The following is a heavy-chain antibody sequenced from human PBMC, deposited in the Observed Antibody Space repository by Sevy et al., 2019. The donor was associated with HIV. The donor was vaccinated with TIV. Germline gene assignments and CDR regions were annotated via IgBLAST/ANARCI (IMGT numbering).Heavy chain of an antibody. D-gene: IGHD5-18*01. V-gene: IGHV1-69*04. CDR3: ANARGYSYGDFGY. CDR1: GGTFSSYA. CDR2: IIPILGIA. Sequence: ASVKVSCKASGGTFSSYAISWVRQAPGQGLEWMGRIIPILGIANYAQKFQGRVTITADKSTSTAYMELSSLRSEDTAVYYCANARGYSYGDFGYRGQGTLVTVSS. J-gene: IGHJ4*02.